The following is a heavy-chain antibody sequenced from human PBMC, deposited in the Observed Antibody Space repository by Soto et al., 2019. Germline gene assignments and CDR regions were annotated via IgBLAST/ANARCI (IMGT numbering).Heavy chain of an antibody. CDR2: ISAYNGNT. CDR1: SYTFNSYG. J-gene: IGHJ3*02. CDR3: ARDQYDILTGYYSGDAFAT. D-gene: IGHD3-9*01. V-gene: IGHV1-18*01. Sequence: ASVKVSCKASSYTFNSYGITWVRQATGQGLEWIGWISAYNGNTNYAQNLQGRVTMTNDTSTSTAYMELRSLRSDDTAVYYCARDQYDILTGYYSGDAFATWGQGSMVTVSS.